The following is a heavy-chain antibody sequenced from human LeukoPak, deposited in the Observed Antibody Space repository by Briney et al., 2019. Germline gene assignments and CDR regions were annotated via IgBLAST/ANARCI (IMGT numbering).Heavy chain of an antibody. Sequence: GGSLRLSCAASGFTFSSYLMSWVRQAPGKGLEWVANIKQDGSEKYYVDSVKGRFTISRDNAKNSLYLQMNSLRAEDTAVYYCARKIAAAWYFDCWGQGTLVTVSS. J-gene: IGHJ4*02. CDR3: ARKIAAAWYFDC. V-gene: IGHV3-7*05. CDR1: GFTFSSYL. CDR2: IKQDGSEK. D-gene: IGHD6-13*01.